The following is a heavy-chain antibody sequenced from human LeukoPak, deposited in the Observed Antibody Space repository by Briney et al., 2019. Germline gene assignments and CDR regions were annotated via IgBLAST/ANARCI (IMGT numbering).Heavy chain of an antibody. D-gene: IGHD2-2*01. J-gene: IGHJ3*02. CDR2: ILPIFGTA. CDR1: LGTFSRYA. Sequence: VKVSCKASLGTFSRYAISWVRQAPGQGLEWMGRILPIFGTANYAQKFPGRVTITTDESTSTDYMELSSLRSEDTAVYYRARGLIVVVPAANDAFDIWGQGTMVTVSS. CDR3: ARGLIVVVPAANDAFDI. V-gene: IGHV1-69*05.